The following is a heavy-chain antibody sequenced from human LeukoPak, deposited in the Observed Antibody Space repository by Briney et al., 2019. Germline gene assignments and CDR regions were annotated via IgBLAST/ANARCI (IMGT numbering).Heavy chain of an antibody. CDR2: IYYSGST. D-gene: IGHD3-10*01. CDR3: AGGGRFGGHDAFDI. J-gene: IGHJ3*02. Sequence: SETLSLTCTVSGGSIGSYYWNWIRQPPGKGLEYIGYIYYSGSTNYNPSLKSRVTISVDTSKNQFSLKLSSVTAADTAVYYCAGGGRFGGHDAFDIWGQGTMVTVSS. CDR1: GGSIGSYY. V-gene: IGHV4-59*01.